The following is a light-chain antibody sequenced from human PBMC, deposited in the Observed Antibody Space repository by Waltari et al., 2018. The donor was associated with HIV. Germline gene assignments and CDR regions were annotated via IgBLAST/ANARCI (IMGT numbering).Light chain of an antibody. CDR3: NSRDINDKYYV. CDR1: SLRGYS. V-gene: IGLV3-19*01. Sequence: SSELTQDPAVSVALGQTVRITCQGDSLRGYSASWYQQKPGQAPILVIYGTNNRPSRIPDRFTVSTSGNTASLTISEAQAEDEADYSCNSRDINDKYYVFGTGTKVTVL. CDR2: GTN. J-gene: IGLJ1*01.